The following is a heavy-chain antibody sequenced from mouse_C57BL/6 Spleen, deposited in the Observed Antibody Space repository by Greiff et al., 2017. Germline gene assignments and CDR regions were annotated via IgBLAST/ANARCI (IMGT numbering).Heavy chain of an antibody. J-gene: IGHJ4*01. V-gene: IGHV1-81*01. Sequence: VQLQQSGAELARPGASVKLSCKASGYTFTNYGISWVKQRTGQGLEWIGEIYPRSGNTYYTEKFKGKATLTADKSSSTAYMGLRSLTSEDSAVCFCARSWYDCDGAMDYWGQGTSVTVSS. CDR2: IYPRSGNT. CDR3: ARSWYDCDGAMDY. CDR1: GYTFTNYG. D-gene: IGHD2-4*01.